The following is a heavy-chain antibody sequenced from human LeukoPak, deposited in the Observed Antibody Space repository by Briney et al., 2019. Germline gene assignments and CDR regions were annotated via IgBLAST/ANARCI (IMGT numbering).Heavy chain of an antibody. D-gene: IGHD4-17*01. CDR3: ARGYGDNWFDP. CDR2: ISYDGSNK. Sequence: GGSLRLSCAASGFTFSSYAMHWVRQAPGKGLEWVAVISYDGSNKYYADSVKGRFTISRDNSKNTLYLQMNSLRAEDTAVYYCARGYGDNWFDPWGQGTLVTVSS. V-gene: IGHV3-30*04. CDR1: GFTFSSYA. J-gene: IGHJ5*02.